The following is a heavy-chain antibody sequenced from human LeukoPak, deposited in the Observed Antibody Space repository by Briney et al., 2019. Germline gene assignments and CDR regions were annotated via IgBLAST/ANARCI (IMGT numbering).Heavy chain of an antibody. V-gene: IGHV1-69*04. CDR2: IIPILGIA. Sequence: ASVKVSCKASGGTFSSYAISWVRQAPGQGLEWMGRIIPILGIANYAQKFQGRVTITADKSTSTAYMELSSLRSEDTAVYYCARPRRIQGAQPFDYWGQGTLVTVSS. CDR3: ARPRRIQGAQPFDY. D-gene: IGHD3-10*01. CDR1: GGTFSSYA. J-gene: IGHJ4*02.